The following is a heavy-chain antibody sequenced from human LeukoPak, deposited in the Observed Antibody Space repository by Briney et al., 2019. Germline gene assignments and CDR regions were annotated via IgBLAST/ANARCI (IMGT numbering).Heavy chain of an antibody. V-gene: IGHV3-30*02. CDR1: GFTFSSYG. CDR2: IRYDGSNK. Sequence: GGSLRLSCAASGFTFSSYGMHWVRQAPGKGLEWVAFIRYDGSNKYYADSVKGRFTISRDNSKNTLYLQMNSLRAEDTAVYYCARRSSGWSKYFDYWGQGTLVTVSS. J-gene: IGHJ4*02. CDR3: ARRSSGWSKYFDY. D-gene: IGHD6-19*01.